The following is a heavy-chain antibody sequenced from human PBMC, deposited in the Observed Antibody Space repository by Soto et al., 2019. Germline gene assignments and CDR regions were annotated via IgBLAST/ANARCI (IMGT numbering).Heavy chain of an antibody. Sequence: GESLKISCNGSGYSFTSYWIGWVRQMPGKGLEWMGIIYPGDSDTRYSPSFQGQVTISADKSISTAYLQWSSLKASDTAMYYCATSYCSGGSCPIDAFDIWGQGTMVT. CDR1: GYSFTSYW. J-gene: IGHJ3*02. V-gene: IGHV5-51*01. CDR2: IYPGDSDT. D-gene: IGHD2-15*01. CDR3: ATSYCSGGSCPIDAFDI.